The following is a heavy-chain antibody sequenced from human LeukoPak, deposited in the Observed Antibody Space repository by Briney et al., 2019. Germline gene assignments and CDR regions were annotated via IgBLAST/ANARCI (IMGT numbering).Heavy chain of an antibody. CDR3: ARRRDLYSGSYYPFDY. D-gene: IGHD1-26*01. CDR2: IYPGDSDA. V-gene: IGHV5-51*01. CDR1: GYTFSNFW. J-gene: IGHJ4*02. Sequence: GESLKISCKGSGYTFSNFWIGWVRQMPGKGLKWMGIIYPGDSDARYSPSFQGQVTISADKSISTAYLQWSSLKASDTAMYYCARRRDLYSGSYYPFDYWGQGTLVTVSS.